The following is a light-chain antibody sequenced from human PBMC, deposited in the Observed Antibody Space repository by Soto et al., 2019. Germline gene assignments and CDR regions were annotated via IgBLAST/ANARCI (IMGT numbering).Light chain of an antibody. J-gene: IGKJ1*01. Sequence: DIQMTQSPSSLSVSVGDIVTITCRASQSISNWLAWYQQKPGTAPKLLIYHASTLESGVPSRFSGSASGTDFTLTISSLQPDDFATYYCQHYNSYSEAFGQGTKVDIK. V-gene: IGKV1-5*01. CDR2: HAS. CDR3: QHYNSYSEA. CDR1: QSISNW.